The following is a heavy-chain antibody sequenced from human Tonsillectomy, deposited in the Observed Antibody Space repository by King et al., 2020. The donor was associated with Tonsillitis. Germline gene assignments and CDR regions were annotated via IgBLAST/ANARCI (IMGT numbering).Heavy chain of an antibody. Sequence: VQLVESGGGVVQPGRSLRLSCAASGFTFSSYGMHWVRQAPGKGLEWVAVISYDGSDKYYVDSVKGRFTISRDNSKNTLYLQMNSLRAEDTAVYYCARDQSSYDSSGYYSDRGQGTMVTVSS. V-gene: IGHV3-30*05. CDR2: ISYDGSDK. CDR1: GFTFSSYG. J-gene: IGHJ3*01. D-gene: IGHD3-22*01. CDR3: ARDQSSYDSSGYYSD.